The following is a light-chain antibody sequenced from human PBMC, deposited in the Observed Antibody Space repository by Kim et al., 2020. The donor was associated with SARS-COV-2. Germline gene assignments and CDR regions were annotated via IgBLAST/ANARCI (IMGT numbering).Light chain of an antibody. J-gene: IGKJ2*01. Sequence: LSASVGDRVTNTCRASQSIGNWFACYQQKAEKAPRLLIYKASTLESGVPLRFSGSGSGTEFTLTISSLQPDDFASYYCQQHSSYSAFGQGTKLEI. CDR2: KAS. CDR1: QSIGNW. V-gene: IGKV1-5*03. CDR3: QQHSSYSA.